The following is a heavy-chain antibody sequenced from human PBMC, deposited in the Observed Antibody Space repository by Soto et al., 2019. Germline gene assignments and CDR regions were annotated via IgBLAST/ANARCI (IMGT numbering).Heavy chain of an antibody. CDR3: ASIRRAYYYGSGSLHYYYMDV. D-gene: IGHD3-10*01. CDR1: GGSLSSSSYY. J-gene: IGHJ6*03. Sequence: SETLSLTCTVSGGSLSSSSYYWGWIRQPPGKGLEWIGSIYYSGSTYYNPSLKSRVTISVDTSKNQFSLKLSSVTAADTAVYYCASIRRAYYYGSGSLHYYYMDVWGKGTTVTVSS. CDR2: IYYSGST. V-gene: IGHV4-39*01.